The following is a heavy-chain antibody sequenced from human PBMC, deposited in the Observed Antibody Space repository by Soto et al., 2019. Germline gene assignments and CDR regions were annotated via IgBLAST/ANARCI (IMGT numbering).Heavy chain of an antibody. D-gene: IGHD2-2*01. CDR2: IYTSGTT. V-gene: IGHV4-4*07. CDR3: ARYNSYALDY. J-gene: IGHJ4*02. CDR1: GGSMSSNY. Sequence: QVQLQESGPGLVKPSETLSLTCTVSGGSMSSNYWSWIRQSAGKGLEWIGRIYTSGTTNYNPSIKSRVTMSVDTSKNRFSLKLTSVTAADTAMYFCARYNSYALDYWGRGTLVTVSS.